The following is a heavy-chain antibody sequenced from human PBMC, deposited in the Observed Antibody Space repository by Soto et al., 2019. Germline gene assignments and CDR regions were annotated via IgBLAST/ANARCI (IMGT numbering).Heavy chain of an antibody. Sequence: ASVKVSCKASGYTFTSYAMHWVRQAPGQRLEWMGWINAGNGNTKYSQKFQGRVTITRDKSASTAYMELSSLRSEDTAVYYCATSGDFWSGYYPFDYWGQGTLVTVSS. CDR1: GYTFTSYA. V-gene: IGHV1-3*01. CDR3: ATSGDFWSGYYPFDY. CDR2: INAGNGNT. D-gene: IGHD3-3*01. J-gene: IGHJ4*02.